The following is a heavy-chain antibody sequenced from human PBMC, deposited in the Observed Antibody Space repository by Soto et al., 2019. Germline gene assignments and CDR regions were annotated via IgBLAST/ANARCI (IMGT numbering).Heavy chain of an antibody. CDR2: ISAYNGNT. J-gene: IGHJ4*02. D-gene: IGHD3-16*02. CDR3: ARVAMITFGGVIVIGDSGYFDY. V-gene: IGHV1-18*01. Sequence: QVQLVQSGAEVKKPGASVKVSCKASGYTFTSYGISWVRQAPGQGLEWMGWISAYNGNTNYAQKHKXXXTMTTATSTTXXYXEXXSLRSDDTAVYYCARVAMITFGGVIVIGDSGYFDYWGQGTLVTVSS. CDR1: GYTFTSYG.